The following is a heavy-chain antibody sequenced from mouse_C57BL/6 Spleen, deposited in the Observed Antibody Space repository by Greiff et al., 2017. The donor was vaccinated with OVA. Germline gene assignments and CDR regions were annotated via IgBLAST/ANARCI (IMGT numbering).Heavy chain of an antibody. D-gene: IGHD2-3*01. Sequence: QVQLQQPGAELVKPGASVKLSCKASGYTFTSYWMQWVKQRPGQGLEWIGEIDPSDSYTNYKQKFKGKATLTVDTSSSTAYMQLSSLTSEDSAVYYCAKALYDGYYVDYWGQGTTLTVSS. V-gene: IGHV1-50*01. CDR2: IDPSDSYT. CDR1: GYTFTSYW. J-gene: IGHJ2*01. CDR3: AKALYDGYYVDY.